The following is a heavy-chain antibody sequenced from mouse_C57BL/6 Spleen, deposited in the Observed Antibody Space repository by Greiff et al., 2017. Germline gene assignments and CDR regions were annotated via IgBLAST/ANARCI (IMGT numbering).Heavy chain of an antibody. J-gene: IGHJ3*01. CDR3: ASITPFAY. CDR2: IWSGGST. D-gene: IGHD1-1*01. V-gene: IGHV2-2*01. Sequence: QVHVKQSGPGLVQPSQILSITCTVSGFSLTSYGVHWVRQSPGKGLEWLGVIWSGGSTDYNAAFISRLSISKDNSKSQVFFKMNSLQADDTAIYYCASITPFAYWGQGTLVTVSA. CDR1: GFSLTSYG.